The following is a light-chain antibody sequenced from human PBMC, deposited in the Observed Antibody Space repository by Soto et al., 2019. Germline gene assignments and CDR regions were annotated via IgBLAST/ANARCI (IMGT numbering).Light chain of an antibody. CDR2: GAS. V-gene: IGKV3-20*01. J-gene: IGKJ4*01. CDR3: QQYDDWLRLT. Sequence: EIVLTQSPGTLSLSPGERATLSCRASQSVTSSYLAWWQQKPGQAPRLLIYGASSRATGIPDRFSGSGSGTDFTLTISRLEPEDFAVYFCQQYDDWLRLTFGGGTKVEIK. CDR1: QSVTSSY.